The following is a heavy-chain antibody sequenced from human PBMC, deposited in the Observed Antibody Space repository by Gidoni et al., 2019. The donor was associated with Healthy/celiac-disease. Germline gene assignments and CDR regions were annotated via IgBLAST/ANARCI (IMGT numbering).Heavy chain of an antibody. Sequence: EVQLVESGGGLVQPGGSLRLSCAASGFTFSSYWMSWVRQAPGKGLEWVANIKQDGSEKYYVDSVKGRFTISRDNAKNSLYLQMNSLRAEDTAVYYCARDRGYSSGWYEGYFDYWGQGTLVTVSS. D-gene: IGHD6-19*01. CDR3: ARDRGYSSGWYEGYFDY. V-gene: IGHV3-7*03. J-gene: IGHJ4*02. CDR2: IKQDGSEK. CDR1: GFTFSSYW.